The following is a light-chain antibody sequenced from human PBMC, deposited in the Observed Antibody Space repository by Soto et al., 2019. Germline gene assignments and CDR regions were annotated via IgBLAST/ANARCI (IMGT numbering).Light chain of an antibody. CDR2: NND. V-gene: IGLV1-51*01. CDR3: GTWDSSLDTFV. CDR1: RSNIGYNY. J-gene: IGLJ1*01. Sequence: SVLTQPPSVSAAPGQKVTISCSGTRSNIGYNYVSWYQQFPDAAPQLFIYNNDKRPSGIPDRFSGSKSGTSATLRISGLQTGDEAEYYCGTWDSSLDTFVFGTGTKLTVL.